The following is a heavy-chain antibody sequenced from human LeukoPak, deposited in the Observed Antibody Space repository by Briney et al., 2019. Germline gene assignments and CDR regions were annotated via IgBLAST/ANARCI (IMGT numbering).Heavy chain of an antibody. J-gene: IGHJ3*02. Sequence: ASVKVSCKASGYIFTSYYMYWVRQAPGQGLEWMGIINPSGGSIRYAQKFQGRVTMTRDTSTSTVYMELSSLRSEDTAVYYCARGRNYYDSSGYYYEGDAFDIWGQGAMVTVSS. CDR1: GYIFTSYY. D-gene: IGHD3-22*01. CDR3: ARGRNYYDSSGYYYEGDAFDI. V-gene: IGHV1-46*01. CDR2: INPSGGSI.